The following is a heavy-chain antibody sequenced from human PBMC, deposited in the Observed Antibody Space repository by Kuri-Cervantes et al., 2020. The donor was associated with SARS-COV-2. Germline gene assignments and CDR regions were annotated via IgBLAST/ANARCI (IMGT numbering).Heavy chain of an antibody. CDR2: ISSSGSTI. D-gene: IGHD2-15*01. CDR1: GFTFSSYE. J-gene: IGHJ6*02. V-gene: IGHV3-48*03. CDR3: ARDAEYCSGGSCYSGIVYYYYGMDV. Sequence: GESLKISCAASGFTFSSYEMNWVRQAPGKGLEWVSYISSSGSTIYYADSVKGRFTISRDNAKNSLYLQMNSLRAEDTAVYYCARDAEYCSGGSCYSGIVYYYYGMDVWGQGTTVTVSS.